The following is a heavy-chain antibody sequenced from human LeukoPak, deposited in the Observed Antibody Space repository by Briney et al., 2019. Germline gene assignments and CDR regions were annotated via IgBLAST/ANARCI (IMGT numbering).Heavy chain of an antibody. D-gene: IGHD1-26*01. Sequence: SETLSLTCTVSGGSISSYYWSWIRQPPGKGLEWIGYIYYSGSTNYNPSLKSRVTISVDTSKNRFSLKLSSVTAADTAVYYCARDSGSYYGSAYFDLWGRGTLVTVSS. J-gene: IGHJ2*01. CDR2: IYYSGST. CDR1: GGSISSYY. CDR3: ARDSGSYYGSAYFDL. V-gene: IGHV4-59*01.